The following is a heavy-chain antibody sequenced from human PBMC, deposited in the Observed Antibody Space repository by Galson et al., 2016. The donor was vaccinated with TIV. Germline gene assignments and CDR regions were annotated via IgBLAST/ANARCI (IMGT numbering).Heavy chain of an antibody. J-gene: IGHJ6*03. D-gene: IGHD5-18*01. CDR3: ARSEYSYGKYYYYYYMDV. V-gene: IGHV1-69*01. CDR2: IIPIFGTA. Sequence: CKASGGTSSSYAISWVRQAPGQGLEWMGGIIPIFGTANYAQKFQGRVTITADESTSTAYMELSSLRSEDTAVFYCARSEYSYGKYYYYYYMDVWGKGTTVIVSS. CDR1: GGTSSSYA.